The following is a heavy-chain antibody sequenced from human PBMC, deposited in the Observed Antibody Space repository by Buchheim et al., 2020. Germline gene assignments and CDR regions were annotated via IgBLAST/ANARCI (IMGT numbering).Heavy chain of an antibody. CDR1: GGSISSYY. J-gene: IGHJ5*02. CDR2: IYYSGST. V-gene: IGHV4-59*01. Sequence: QVQLQESGPGLVKPSETLSLTCTVSGGSISSYYWSWIRQPPGKGLEWIGYIYYSGSTNYNPSLKSRVTISVDTSKNQFSLKLRSVTAADTAVYYCARAGGEAYYDFWSGYSANWFDPWGQGTL. D-gene: IGHD3-3*01. CDR3: ARAGGEAYYDFWSGYSANWFDP.